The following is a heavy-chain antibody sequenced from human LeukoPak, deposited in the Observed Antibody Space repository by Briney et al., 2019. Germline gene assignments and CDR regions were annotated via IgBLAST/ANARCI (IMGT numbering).Heavy chain of an antibody. Sequence: SEILSLSCTVSGGSISSYYWSWIRQPPGKELQWIGYIHSTGTTKFNPSLESRVTMSVDTSKNQFSLKLSSVTAADTAVYYCARHARRDAYNPNDYWGQGTLVTVSS. CDR3: ARHARRDAYNPNDY. V-gene: IGHV4-4*09. CDR2: IHSTGTT. CDR1: GGSISSYY. D-gene: IGHD5-24*01. J-gene: IGHJ4*02.